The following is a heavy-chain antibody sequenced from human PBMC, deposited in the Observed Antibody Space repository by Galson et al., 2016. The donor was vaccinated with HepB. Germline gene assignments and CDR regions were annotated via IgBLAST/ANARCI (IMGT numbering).Heavy chain of an antibody. D-gene: IGHD3-16*01. V-gene: IGHV3-30*04. CDR2: ISKDGHNK. Sequence: SLRLSCAVSGFTFSVYPMHWVRQAPGKGLEWLAVISKDGHNKDYADSVKGRFTLSRDNSKNTVFLQMDSLRPEDTGVYYCAREGYDELFWGYFDYWGQGTLVTLSS. J-gene: IGHJ4*02. CDR1: GFTFSVYP. CDR3: AREGYDELFWGYFDY.